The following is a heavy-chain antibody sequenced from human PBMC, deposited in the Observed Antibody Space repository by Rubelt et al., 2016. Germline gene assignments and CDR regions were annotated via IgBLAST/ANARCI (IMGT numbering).Heavy chain of an antibody. CDR1: RFAFDTYG. CDR2: ISSDSITI. CDR3: ASRSSGTIDY. J-gene: IGHJ4*02. Sequence: TASRFAFDTYGMNWVRQAPGKGLEWVSYISSDSITIYYADSVKGRFTISRDNARNSLDLQRKRRRAEDTALYYCASRSSGTIDYWGQGTLVTVSS. V-gene: IGHV3-48*04. D-gene: IGHD3-10*01.